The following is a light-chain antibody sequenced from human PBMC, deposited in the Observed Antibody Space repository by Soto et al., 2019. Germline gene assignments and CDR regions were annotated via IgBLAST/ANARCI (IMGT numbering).Light chain of an antibody. Sequence: ALTQPASVSGSPGQSITISCTGTSSDVGSYNLVSWYQQHPGKAPKLMIYEGSKRPSGVSNRFSGSKSGNTASLTISGLQAEDEADYYCCSYAGSSYVFGTGTKVTVL. CDR3: CSYAGSSYV. CDR1: SSDVGSYNL. CDR2: EGS. J-gene: IGLJ1*01. V-gene: IGLV2-23*01.